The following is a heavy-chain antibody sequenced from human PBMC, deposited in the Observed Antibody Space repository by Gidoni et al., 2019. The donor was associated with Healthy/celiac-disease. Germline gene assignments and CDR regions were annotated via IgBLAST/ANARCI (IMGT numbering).Heavy chain of an antibody. V-gene: IGHV4-39*01. CDR1: GGSISSSRYY. CDR3: ARREGYSSGWYGY. CDR2: ISYCGST. J-gene: IGHJ4*02. D-gene: IGHD6-19*01. Sequence: QLQLQESGPGLVKPSETLATTCTVSGGSISSSRYYWGWLRQPPGKGLEWLGRISYCGSTYYNPSLKRRVTISVDTSKNQFSLKLSSVTAADPAVYYCARREGYSSGWYGYWGQGTLVTVSS.